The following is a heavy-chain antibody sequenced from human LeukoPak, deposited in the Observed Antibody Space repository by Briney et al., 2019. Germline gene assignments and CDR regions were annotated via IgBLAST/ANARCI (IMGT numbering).Heavy chain of an antibody. CDR1: GGSISSSGYY. CDR2: IYYSGST. Sequence: SETLSLTCTVSGGSISSSGYYWGWIRQPPGKGLEWIGSIYYSGSTYYNPSLKSRVTISVDTSKSQFSLKLSSVTAADTAVYYCARIKTEGRLDAFDIWGQGTMVTVSS. D-gene: IGHD2-21*02. J-gene: IGHJ3*02. V-gene: IGHV4-39*01. CDR3: ARIKTEGRLDAFDI.